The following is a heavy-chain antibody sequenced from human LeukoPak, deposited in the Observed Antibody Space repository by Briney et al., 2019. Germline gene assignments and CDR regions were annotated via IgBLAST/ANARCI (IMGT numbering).Heavy chain of an antibody. Sequence: GGSLRLSCAASGFTFSSYWMHWVRQAPGKGLVWVSRINSDGSSTSYADSVKGRFTISRDNAKNTLYLQMNSLRAEDTAVYYCAREIVSAVAGNFDYWGQGTLVTVSS. V-gene: IGHV3-74*01. CDR3: AREIVSAVAGNFDY. D-gene: IGHD6-19*01. CDR2: INSDGSST. CDR1: GFTFSSYW. J-gene: IGHJ4*02.